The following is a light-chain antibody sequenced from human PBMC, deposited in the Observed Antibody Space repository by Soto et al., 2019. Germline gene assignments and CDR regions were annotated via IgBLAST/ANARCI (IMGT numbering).Light chain of an antibody. CDR2: DVS. CDR1: SSDVGGYNY. V-gene: IGLV2-14*01. J-gene: IGLJ3*02. CDR3: SSYTSSGTLVV. Sequence: QSALTQPASVSGSPGQSITISCTGTSSDVGGYNYASWYQQHPGKAPKLMIYDVSNRPSGVSNRFSGSKSGNTASLTISGLQAEDEADYYCSSYTSSGTLVVFGGGTKLTVL.